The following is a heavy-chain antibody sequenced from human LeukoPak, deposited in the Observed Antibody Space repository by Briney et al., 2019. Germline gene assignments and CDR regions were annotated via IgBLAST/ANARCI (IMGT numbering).Heavy chain of an antibody. Sequence: ASAKVSCKASGYTFTSYGISWVRQAPGQGLEWMGWISAYNGNTNYAQKLQGRVTMTTDTSTSTAYMELRSLRSDDTAVYYCAKWEVGAPYGMDVWGQGTTVTVSS. D-gene: IGHD1-26*01. CDR3: AKWEVGAPYGMDV. CDR2: ISAYNGNT. V-gene: IGHV1-18*01. J-gene: IGHJ6*02. CDR1: GYTFTSYG.